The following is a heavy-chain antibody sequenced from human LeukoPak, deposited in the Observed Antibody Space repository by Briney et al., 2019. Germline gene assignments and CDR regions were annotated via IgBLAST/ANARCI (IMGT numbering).Heavy chain of an antibody. V-gene: IGHV3-7*01. J-gene: IGHJ3*02. Sequence: PGGSLRLSCAASGFTFSSYWMSWVRQAPGKGLEWVANIKKDGSEKKYVDSVKGRFTISRDNAKNSLYLQMNRLRAEDTAVYYCARLSITMIVVGEDAFDIWGQGTMVTVSS. CDR2: IKKDGSEK. D-gene: IGHD3-22*01. CDR1: GFTFSSYW. CDR3: ARLSITMIVVGEDAFDI.